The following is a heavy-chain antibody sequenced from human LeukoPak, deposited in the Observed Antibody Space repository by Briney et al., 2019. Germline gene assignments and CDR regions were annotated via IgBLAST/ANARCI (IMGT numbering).Heavy chain of an antibody. CDR2: INVDGSIT. CDR1: GFTFSNYW. J-gene: IGHJ4*02. D-gene: IGHD1-26*01. V-gene: IGHV3-74*01. Sequence: GGSLRLSCAASGFTFSNYWMQWVRHAPGKGLVWVSRINVDGSITTSADSVKGRFTISRDNAENTVYLQMNSLRAEDTAVYYCARDSRWYNGRYYDEGIDYWGQGTLVTVSS. CDR3: ARDSRWYNGRYYDEGIDY.